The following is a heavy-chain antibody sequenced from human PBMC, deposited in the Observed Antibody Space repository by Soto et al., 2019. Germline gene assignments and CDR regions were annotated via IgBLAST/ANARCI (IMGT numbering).Heavy chain of an antibody. CDR2: ISGSGGST. CDR1: GFTFSSYA. V-gene: IGHV3-23*01. J-gene: IGHJ4*02. Sequence: GGSLRLSCAASGFTFSSYAMSWVRQAPGKGLEWVSAISGSGGSTYYADSVKGRFTISRDNSKNTLYLQMNSLRAEGTAVYYCAKARGLWPNHFDYWGQGTLVTVSS. D-gene: IGHD3-10*01. CDR3: AKARGLWPNHFDY.